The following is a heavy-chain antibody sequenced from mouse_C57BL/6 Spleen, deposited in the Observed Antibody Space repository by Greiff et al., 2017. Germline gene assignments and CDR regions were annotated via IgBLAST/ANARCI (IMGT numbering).Heavy chain of an antibody. J-gene: IGHJ3*01. CDR1: GYTFTSYT. CDR2: INPSSGYT. D-gene: IGHD1-1*01. CDR3: ARCPITTVVAPLAY. V-gene: IGHV1-4*01. Sequence: QVQLQQSGAELARPGASVKMSCKASGYTFTSYTMHWVKQRPGQGLEWIGYINPSSGYTKYNQKFKDKATVTADKSSSTAYMQLSSLTSEDSAVYYCARCPITTVVAPLAYWGQGTLVTVSA.